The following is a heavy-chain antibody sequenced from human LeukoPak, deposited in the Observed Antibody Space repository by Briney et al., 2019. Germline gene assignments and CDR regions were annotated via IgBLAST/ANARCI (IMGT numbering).Heavy chain of an antibody. V-gene: IGHV3-30-3*01. CDR3: ARDDWNYGDY. Sequence: GGSLRLSCAASGFTFSSYAMHWVRQAPGKGLEWVVVISYDGSNKYYADSVKGRFTISRDNSKNTLYLQMNSLRAEDTAVYYCARDDWNYGDYWGQGTLVTVSS. CDR2: ISYDGSNK. CDR1: GFTFSSYA. D-gene: IGHD1-7*01. J-gene: IGHJ4*02.